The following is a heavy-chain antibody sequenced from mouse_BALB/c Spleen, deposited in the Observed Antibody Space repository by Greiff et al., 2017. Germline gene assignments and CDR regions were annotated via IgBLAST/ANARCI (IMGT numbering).Heavy chain of an antibody. CDR1: GYTFTSYW. V-gene: IGHV1-5*01. Sequence: VQLQQSGTVLARPGASVKMSCKASGYTFTSYWMHWVKQRPGQGLEWIGAIYPGNSDTSYNQKFKGKAKLTAVTSTSTAYMELSSLTNEDSAVYYCARRATMITTGFAYWGQGTLVTVSA. J-gene: IGHJ3*01. D-gene: IGHD2-4*01. CDR2: IYPGNSDT. CDR3: ARRATMITTGFAY.